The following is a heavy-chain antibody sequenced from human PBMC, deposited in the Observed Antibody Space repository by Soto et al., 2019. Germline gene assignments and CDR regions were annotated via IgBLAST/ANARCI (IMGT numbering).Heavy chain of an antibody. J-gene: IGHJ4*02. CDR2: IKSKTDGGTT. CDR3: TTEGPYYFDY. V-gene: IGHV3-15*01. CDR1: RFAISKTR. Sequence: GGALRLSCAASRFAISKTRMSWVRQAPGKGLEWVGRIKSKTDGGTTDYAAPVKGRFTLSRDDSKNTLYLQMNSLKTEDTAVYYCTTEGPYYFDYWGQGTLVTVSS.